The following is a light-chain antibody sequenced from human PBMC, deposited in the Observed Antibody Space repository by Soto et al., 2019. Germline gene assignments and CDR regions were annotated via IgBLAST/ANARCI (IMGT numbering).Light chain of an antibody. CDR3: AAWDDCLRGWV. Sequence: QSVLTQPPSASGTPGQRVTISCSGSSSNIGSNYVYWYQQLPGTAPKLLIYTNDQRPSGVPDRFSGSKSGTSASLAISGLRSEDEADYYCAAWDDCLRGWVFGGGTKVTVL. CDR1: SSNIGSNY. CDR2: TND. V-gene: IGLV1-47*02. J-gene: IGLJ3*02.